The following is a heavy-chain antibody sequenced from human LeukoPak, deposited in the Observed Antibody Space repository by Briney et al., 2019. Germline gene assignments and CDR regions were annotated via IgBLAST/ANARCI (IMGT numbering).Heavy chain of an antibody. CDR2: ISYDGSNK. CDR3: ARDLDTEITMIGDY. CDR1: GFTFSSYG. Sequence: GRSLRLSCAASGFTFSSYGMHWVRQAPGKGLEWVAVISYDGSNKYYADSVKGRFTVSRDNSKNTLYLQMNSLRAEDTAVYYCARDLDTEITMIGDYWGQGTLVTVSS. D-gene: IGHD3-22*01. V-gene: IGHV3-30*03. J-gene: IGHJ4*02.